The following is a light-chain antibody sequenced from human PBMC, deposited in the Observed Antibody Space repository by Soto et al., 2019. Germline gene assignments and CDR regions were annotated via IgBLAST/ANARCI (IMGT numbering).Light chain of an antibody. CDR2: GPS. J-gene: IGKJ1*01. CDR1: QSVANN. V-gene: IGKV3-15*01. Sequence: EIVMTQSPATLSVSPGERATLSCRASQSVANNLAWYQQKPGQAPRLLIYGPSTRATGIPARVSGSGSGTEFTITISSLQSKDFAVYYCQQYNNWPPWTFGQGTKVEIK. CDR3: QQYNNWPPWT.